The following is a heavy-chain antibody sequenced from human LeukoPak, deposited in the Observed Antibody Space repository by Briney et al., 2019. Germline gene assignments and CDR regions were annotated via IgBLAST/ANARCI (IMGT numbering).Heavy chain of an antibody. CDR1: GGSISSSSYY. CDR3: ASGYYRFDY. V-gene: IGHV4-39*01. J-gene: IGHJ4*02. CDR2: IYYSGST. Sequence: TSETLSLTCTVSGGSISSSSYYWGWIRQPPGKGLEWIGSIYYSGSTYYNPSLKSRVTISVDTSKNQFSLKLSSVTAADTAVYCCASGYYRFDYWGQGTLVTVSS. D-gene: IGHD3-22*01.